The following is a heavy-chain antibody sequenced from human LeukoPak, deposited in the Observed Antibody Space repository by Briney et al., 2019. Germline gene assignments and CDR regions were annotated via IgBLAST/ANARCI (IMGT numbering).Heavy chain of an antibody. CDR1: GFMFNNYA. Sequence: GGSLRLSCAPSGFMFNNYAMSWVRQAPGKGLEWVSGINSGERRYYADSVRGRFTISRDNSKNTLYLQMHSLRAEDTAVYFCARGWYNFDYWGQGTLVTISS. CDR2: INSGERR. CDR3: ARGWYNFDY. D-gene: IGHD6-19*01. V-gene: IGHV3-23*01. J-gene: IGHJ4*02.